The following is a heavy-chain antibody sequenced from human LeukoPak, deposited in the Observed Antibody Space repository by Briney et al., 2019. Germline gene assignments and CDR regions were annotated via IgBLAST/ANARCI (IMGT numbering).Heavy chain of an antibody. CDR3: ARDFRSSSWYDY. Sequence: SQTLSLTCTVSCGSISSGDYYWSWIRQPPGKGLEWIGYIYYSGSTYYNPSLKSRVTISVDTSKNQFSLKLSSVTAADTAVYYCARDFRSSSWYDYWGQGTLVTVSS. CDR1: CGSISSGDYY. J-gene: IGHJ4*02. D-gene: IGHD6-13*01. V-gene: IGHV4-30-4*08. CDR2: IYYSGST.